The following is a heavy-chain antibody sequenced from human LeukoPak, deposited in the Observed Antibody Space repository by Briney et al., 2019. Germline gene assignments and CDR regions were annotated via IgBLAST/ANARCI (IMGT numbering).Heavy chain of an antibody. CDR3: ARRGYDHDY. CDR1: GGSFSGYY. Sequence: SETLSLTCAVYGGSFSGYYWSWIRQPPGKGLEWIGEINHSGSTSYNPSLKSRVTISVDTSKNQFSLKLRSVTAADTAVYYCARRGYDHDYWGQGTLVTVSS. CDR2: INHSGST. J-gene: IGHJ4*02. D-gene: IGHD5-12*01. V-gene: IGHV4-34*01.